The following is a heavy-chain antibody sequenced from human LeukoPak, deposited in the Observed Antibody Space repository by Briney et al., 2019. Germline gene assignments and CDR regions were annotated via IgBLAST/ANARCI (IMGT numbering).Heavy chain of an antibody. J-gene: IGHJ4*02. CDR2: FGGSDDSP. Sequence: PGGSLRLSCAASGFSIGSQAMSWVRQAPGQGLQWVSGFGGSDDSPHYAASVKGRFTISRDTSENILYLQMDSLRVDDTAVYYCAKPPGFNTEWFSGRFFDSWGQGTLVAVSS. V-gene: IGHV3-23*01. CDR1: GFSIGSQA. D-gene: IGHD3-3*01. CDR3: AKPPGFNTEWFSGRFFDS.